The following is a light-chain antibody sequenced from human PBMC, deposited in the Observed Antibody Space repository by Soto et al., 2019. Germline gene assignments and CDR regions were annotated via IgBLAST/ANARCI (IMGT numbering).Light chain of an antibody. CDR1: QSVDNN. Sequence: ELVMTQSPVTLSESPGQSATLSCRASQSVDNNVAWYQQKPGQAPRLLIVGSFARATGIPARFSGSGSGTDFTLTISSLEPEDFAVYYCQQRSNWPITFGQGTRLEIK. CDR3: QQRSNWPIT. V-gene: IGKV3-11*01. J-gene: IGKJ5*01. CDR2: GSF.